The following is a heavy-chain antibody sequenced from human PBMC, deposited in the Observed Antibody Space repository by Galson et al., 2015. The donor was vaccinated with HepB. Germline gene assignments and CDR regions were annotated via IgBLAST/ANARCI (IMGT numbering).Heavy chain of an antibody. J-gene: IGHJ4*02. CDR3: ARARGITIIRGITRGLRTDFDT. CDR1: GGSFPGFY. D-gene: IGHD3-10*01. V-gene: IGHV4-34*01. Sequence: LSLTCAVYGGSFPGFYWSWIRQSPGKGLEWIGDINYSGGTKYNPSLKSRATISLDTSKNEFSLKLVSVTAPDTAIYYCARARGITIIRGITRGLRTDFDTWGKGALVTVSS. CDR2: INYSGGT.